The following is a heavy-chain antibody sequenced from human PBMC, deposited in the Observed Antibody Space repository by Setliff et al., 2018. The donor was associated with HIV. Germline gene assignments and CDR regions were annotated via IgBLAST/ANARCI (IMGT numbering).Heavy chain of an antibody. V-gene: IGHV5-51*01. CDR3: ARLRHNLPWLVVNSPLDS. D-gene: IGHD6-19*01. CDR2: IYPDKSDT. J-gene: IGHJ4*02. Sequence: GESLKISCQGSGYTFSTYWIAWVRQTPGKGMDWVGLIYPDKSDTKYRPSLQGQVTISADKSIATAYLQWNNLKASDTALYYCARLRHNLPWLVVNSPLDSWGQGTLVTVSS. CDR1: GYTFSTYW.